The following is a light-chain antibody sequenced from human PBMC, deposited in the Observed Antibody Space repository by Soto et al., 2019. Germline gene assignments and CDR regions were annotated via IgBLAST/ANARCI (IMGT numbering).Light chain of an antibody. CDR1: QSVSSN. V-gene: IGKV3-15*01. CDR2: STT. CDR3: QQYNDRPGT. Sequence: EIVMTQSPATLSVSPGERATLSCRASQSVSSNLAWFQQKPGQAPRLLTYSTTTRATGIPVRFSGSGSGTEFTLTIGSLQSEDFAVYYCQQYNDRPGTFGQGTKVEIK. J-gene: IGKJ1*01.